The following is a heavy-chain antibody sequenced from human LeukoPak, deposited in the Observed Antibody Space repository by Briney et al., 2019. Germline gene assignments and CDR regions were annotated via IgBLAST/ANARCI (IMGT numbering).Heavy chain of an antibody. Sequence: GESLKISCKGSGYSFTSYWISWVRQMPGKGLEWMGRIDPSDSYTNYSASFQGHVTISADKSISTAYLQWSSLKASDTAMYYCARQGSAAGTDLDFTTYYYYYGMDVWGKGTTVTVSS. CDR1: GYSFTSYW. CDR3: ARQGSAAGTDLDFTTYYYYYGMDV. J-gene: IGHJ6*04. CDR2: IDPSDSYT. D-gene: IGHD6-13*01. V-gene: IGHV5-10-1*01.